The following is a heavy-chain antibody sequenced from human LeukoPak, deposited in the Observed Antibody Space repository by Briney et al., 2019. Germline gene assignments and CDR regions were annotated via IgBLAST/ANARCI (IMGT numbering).Heavy chain of an antibody. J-gene: IGHJ3*02. D-gene: IGHD3-16*01. CDR3: AGCLYGDAFDI. Sequence: SETLSLTCTVSGYSISSGYYWGWIRQPPGKGLEWIGSIYHSGSTYYNPSLKSRVTISVDTSKNQFSLKLSSVTAADTAVYYCAGCLYGDAFDIWGQGTMVTVSS. CDR1: GYSISSGYY. V-gene: IGHV4-38-2*02. CDR2: IYHSGST.